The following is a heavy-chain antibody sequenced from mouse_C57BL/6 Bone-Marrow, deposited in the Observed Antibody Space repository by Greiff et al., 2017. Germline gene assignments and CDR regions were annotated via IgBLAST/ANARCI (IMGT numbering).Heavy chain of an antibody. V-gene: IGHV2-3*01. CDR1: GFSLTDYG. CDR3: AKPDYYGSSLDY. J-gene: IGHJ2*01. Sequence: VQGVESGPGLVAPSQSLSITCTASGFSLTDYGVSWVRQPPGKGLEWLGVICGDGGTNCYSAPITRLSISKNNSKSQVFLKLNSLQTDDTAAYYCAKPDYYGSSLDYWGQGTTLTVSS. D-gene: IGHD1-1*01. CDR2: ICGDGGT.